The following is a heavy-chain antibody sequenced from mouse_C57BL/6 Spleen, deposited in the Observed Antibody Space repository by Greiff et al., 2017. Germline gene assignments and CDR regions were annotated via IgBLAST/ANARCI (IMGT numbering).Heavy chain of an antibody. V-gene: IGHV1-74*01. CDR1: GYTFTSYW. CDR2: IHPSDSDT. CDR3: ATAYYSNYEPLPY. D-gene: IGHD2-5*01. J-gene: IGHJ3*01. Sequence: QVQLKQPGAELVKPGASVKVSCKASGYTFTSYWMHWVKQRPGQGLEWIGRIHPSDSDTNYNQKFKGKATLTVDKSSSTAYMQLSSLTSEDAAVYYCATAYYSNYEPLPYWGQGTLVTVSA.